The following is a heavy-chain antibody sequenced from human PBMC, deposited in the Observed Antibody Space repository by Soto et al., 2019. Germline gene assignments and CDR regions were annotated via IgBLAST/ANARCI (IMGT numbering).Heavy chain of an antibody. J-gene: IGHJ6*02. CDR1: GYTFTSYG. V-gene: IGHV1-18*01. CDR3: ARVKYSPPYYYCYGMDV. Sequence: QVQLVQSGAEVKKPGASVKVSCKASGYTFTSYGIGWVRQAPGQGLEWMGWISAYNGNTNYAQKLQGRVTMTTDTSTSTAYMELRSLRSDDTAVYYCARVKYSPPYYYCYGMDVWGQGTTVTVSS. D-gene: IGHD5-18*01. CDR2: ISAYNGNT.